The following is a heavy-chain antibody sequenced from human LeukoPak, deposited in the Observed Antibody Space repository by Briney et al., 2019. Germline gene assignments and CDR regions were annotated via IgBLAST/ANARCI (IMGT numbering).Heavy chain of an antibody. CDR1: GFTFDDYA. D-gene: IGHD5-12*01. V-gene: IGHV3-43*02. J-gene: IGHJ6*02. CDR2: ISGNSDNT. Sequence: GGSLRLSCIVSGFTFDDYAIHRVRQAPGKGLEWVSLISGNSDNTYYSDSVKGRFTISRDNSKDSVYLEMNSLKTEDTALYYCAKEVASIKHYYYGMDVWGQGTTVTVSS. CDR3: AKEVASIKHYYYGMDV.